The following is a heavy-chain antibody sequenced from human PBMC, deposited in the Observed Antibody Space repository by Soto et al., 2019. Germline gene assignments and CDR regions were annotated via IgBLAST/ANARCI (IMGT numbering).Heavy chain of an antibody. CDR2: TYQSGSA. Sequence: SETLSLTCTVSGGSISSGGYSWTWLRQSPGKGLEWIGYTYQSGSAFYNPSLKSRVTISVDRSKNQFSLNLTSVTAADTAVYYFARDYYGMDVWGQWTTVTVSS. V-gene: IGHV4-30-2*06. CDR1: GGSISSGGYS. CDR3: ARDYYGMDV. J-gene: IGHJ6*02.